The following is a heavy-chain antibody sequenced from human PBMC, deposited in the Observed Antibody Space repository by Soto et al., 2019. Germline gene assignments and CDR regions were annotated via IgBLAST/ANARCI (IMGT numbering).Heavy chain of an antibody. CDR1: GYTFTSYG. J-gene: IGHJ6*03. CDR3: ARATSSSSYYYYYYMDV. V-gene: IGHV1-46*03. Sequence: ASVKVSCKASGYTFTSYGISWVRQAPGQGLEWMGIINPSGGSTSYAQKFQGRVTMTRDTSTSTVYMELSSLRSEDTAVYYCARATSSSSYYYYYYMDVWGKGTTVTVSS. D-gene: IGHD6-6*01. CDR2: INPSGGST.